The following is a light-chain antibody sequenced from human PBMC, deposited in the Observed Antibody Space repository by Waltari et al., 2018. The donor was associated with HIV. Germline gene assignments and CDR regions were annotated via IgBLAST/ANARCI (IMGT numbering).Light chain of an antibody. V-gene: IGKV1-39*01. CDR3: QQSYSTRCT. Sequence: DIQMTQSPSSLSASVGDRVTITCRASQSISNYLNWYQQKPGKAPKLLIYAASSLQSGVLPRFSSSGAWRAFTITISSLQPADVATDYCQQSYSTRCTFGQGTKVEIK. CDR2: AAS. J-gene: IGKJ1*01. CDR1: QSISNY.